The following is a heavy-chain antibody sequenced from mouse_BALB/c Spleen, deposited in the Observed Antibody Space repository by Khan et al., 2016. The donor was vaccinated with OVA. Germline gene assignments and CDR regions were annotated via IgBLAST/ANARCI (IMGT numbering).Heavy chain of an antibody. CDR1: GYTFTNYG. D-gene: IGHD2-14*01. J-gene: IGHJ4*01. Sequence: QIQLVQSGPELMKPGASVKISCKASGYTFTNYGMNWVKQNPGKGLKWIGWINTYTGDPTYVDDFKGRFAFSLETSATTAYLQLNNLKTEDTAVYFCAREGYAETMDYWGQGTTVTVAS. CDR2: INTYTGDP. CDR3: AREGYAETMDY. V-gene: IGHV9-3-1*01.